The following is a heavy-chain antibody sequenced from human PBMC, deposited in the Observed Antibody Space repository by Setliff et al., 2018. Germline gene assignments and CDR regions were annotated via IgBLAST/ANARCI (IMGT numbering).Heavy chain of an antibody. Sequence: ASVKVSCKASGCTFTSYDINWVRQATGQGLEWMGWMNPNSGNTGYAQKFQGRVTMTRNTSISTAYMDLSSLRFEDTAVYYCARAQSWSGGPYYFDNWGQGTLVTVSS. CDR2: MNPNSGNT. CDR3: ARAQSWSGGPYYFDN. V-gene: IGHV1-8*02. J-gene: IGHJ4*02. D-gene: IGHD3-3*01. CDR1: GCTFTSYD.